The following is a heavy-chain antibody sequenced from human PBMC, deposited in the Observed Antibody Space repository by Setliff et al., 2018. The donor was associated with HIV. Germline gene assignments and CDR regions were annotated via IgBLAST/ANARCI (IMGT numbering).Heavy chain of an antibody. CDR2: IIPIFGTA. Sequence: SVKVSCKASGGAFISHTFSWVRQAPGQGLEWMGGIIPIFGTANYAQKFQGRVTITTDESTSTAYMELSSLRSEDTAVYYCARERPGDHYESTGYQLADWFDPWGQGTLVTVSS. D-gene: IGHD3-22*01. CDR3: ARERPGDHYESTGYQLADWFDP. CDR1: GGAFISHT. V-gene: IGHV1-69*05. J-gene: IGHJ5*02.